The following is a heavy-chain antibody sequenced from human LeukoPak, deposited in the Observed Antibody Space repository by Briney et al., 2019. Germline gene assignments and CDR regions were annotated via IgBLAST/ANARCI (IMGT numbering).Heavy chain of an antibody. J-gene: IGHJ4*01. CDR1: GYTFTDSY. CDR2: INPNSGDT. V-gene: IGHV1-2*02. D-gene: IGHD3-10*01. CDR3: ARVSGSSEAAFDI. Sequence: AASVKVSCKASGYTFTDSYIHWVRQAPGQGLEWVGWINPNSGDTNSAQKFQGRVTMTRDTSISTAYMELHRLSSDDTAVYFCARVSGSSEAAFDIWGPGTLVTVSS.